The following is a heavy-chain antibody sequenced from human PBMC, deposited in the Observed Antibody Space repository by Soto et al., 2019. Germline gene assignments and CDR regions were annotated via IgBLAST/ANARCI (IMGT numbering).Heavy chain of an antibody. CDR1: GGSISSYY. CDR2: IYYSGST. V-gene: IGHV4-59*01. Sequence: SETLSLTCTVSGGSISSYYWSWIRQPPGKGLEWIWYIYYSGSTNYNPSIKSRVTISLDTSTNQSSLKLSSGTAAETAVDYCARDSRGYGDFDYWGQGTLVTVSS. J-gene: IGHJ4*02. CDR3: ARDSRGYGDFDY. D-gene: IGHD6-25*01.